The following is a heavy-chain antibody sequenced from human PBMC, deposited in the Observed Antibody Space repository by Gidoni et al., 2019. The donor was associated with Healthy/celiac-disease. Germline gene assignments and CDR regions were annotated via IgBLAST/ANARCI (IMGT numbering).Heavy chain of an antibody. D-gene: IGHD4-17*01. CDR1: GYIFTAYY. CDR3: ATYGDYVGY. CDR2: INHNSGGT. V-gene: IGHV1-2*02. J-gene: IGHJ4*02. Sequence: QVQLVQSGAEVKKPGASVYVCCYASGYIFTAYYIPWARQAPGQGLEWKGWINHNSGGTNYAQKFQDRVTMTRDTSIGTAYMELSSLRSDDTAIYYCATYGDYVGYWGQGTLVTVSS.